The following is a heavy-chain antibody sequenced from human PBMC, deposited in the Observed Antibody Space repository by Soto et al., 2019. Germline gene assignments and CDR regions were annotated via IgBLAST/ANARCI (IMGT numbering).Heavy chain of an antibody. CDR1: GFTFSSYS. CDR2: ISSSSSYI. J-gene: IGHJ4*02. D-gene: IGHD4-17*01. V-gene: IGHV3-21*01. CDR3: ARDEVVRGDLYYFDY. Sequence: EVQLVESGGGLVKPGGSLRLSCAASGFTFSSYSMNWVRQAPGKGLEWVSSISSSSSYIYYADSVKGRFTISRDNAKNSLYLQMNSLRAEDTAVYYCARDEVVRGDLYYFDYWGQGTLVTVSS.